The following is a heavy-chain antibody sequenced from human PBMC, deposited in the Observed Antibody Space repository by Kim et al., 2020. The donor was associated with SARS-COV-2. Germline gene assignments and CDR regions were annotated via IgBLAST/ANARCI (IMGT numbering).Heavy chain of an antibody. V-gene: IGHV3-11*01. J-gene: IGHJ6*02. CDR3: ARPTNYYYYGMDV. Sequence: YADSVNGRFTISRDHAKNSLYLQMNSLRAEDTAVYYCARPTNYYYYGMDVWGQGTTVTVSS. D-gene: IGHD6-6*01.